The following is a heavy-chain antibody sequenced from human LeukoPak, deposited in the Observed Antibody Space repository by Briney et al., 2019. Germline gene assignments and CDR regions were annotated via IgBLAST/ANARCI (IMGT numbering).Heavy chain of an antibody. CDR2: ISSSSSYT. CDR3: ARDKWELRD. CDR1: GFTFSDYY. D-gene: IGHD1-26*01. J-gene: IGHJ4*02. Sequence: GGSLRLSCAASGFTFSDYYMSWIRQAPGKGLEWVSYISSSSSYTNYAHSVKGRFTISRDNAKNSLYLQMNSLRAEDTAVYYCARDKWELRDWGRGTLVTVSS. V-gene: IGHV3-11*05.